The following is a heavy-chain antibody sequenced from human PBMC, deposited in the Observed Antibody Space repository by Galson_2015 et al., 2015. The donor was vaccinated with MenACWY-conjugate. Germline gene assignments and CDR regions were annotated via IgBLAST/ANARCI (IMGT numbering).Heavy chain of an antibody. D-gene: IGHD6-19*01. J-gene: IGHJ4*02. V-gene: IGHV3-66*01. CDR1: GFTFTRAD. CDR2: VTGGGST. CDR3: VAGLDY. Sequence: SLRLSCAASGFTFTRADLSWVRQAPGKGLEWVSSVTGGGSTYYADSVKGRFTMSRDNSKNMVYLQMNSLRADDTAVYYCVAGLDYWGQGTLVTVSS.